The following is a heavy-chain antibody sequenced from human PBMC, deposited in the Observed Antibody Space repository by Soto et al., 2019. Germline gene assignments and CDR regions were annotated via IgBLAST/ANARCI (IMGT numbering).Heavy chain of an antibody. CDR3: ARPLWRDDYNWGYFDL. D-gene: IGHD4-4*01. J-gene: IGHJ2*01. CDR2: ISYDGSNK. CDR1: GFTFSSYA. Sequence: QVQLVESGGGMVQPGRSLRLSCAASGFTFSSYAMHWVRQAPGKGLEWVAVISYDGSNKYYADSVKGRFTISRDNSKNTLYLHMNSLRTQDTAVYYCARPLWRDDYNWGYFDLWGRGTLVTVSS. V-gene: IGHV3-30-3*01.